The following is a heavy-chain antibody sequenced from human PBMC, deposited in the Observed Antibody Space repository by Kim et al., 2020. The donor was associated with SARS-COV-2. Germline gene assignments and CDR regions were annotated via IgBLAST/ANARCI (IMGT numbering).Heavy chain of an antibody. D-gene: IGHD2-2*01. J-gene: IGHJ3*02. CDR1: GFTFTSSA. CDR2: IVVGSGNT. Sequence: SVKVSCKASGFTFTSSAVQWVRQARGQRLEWIGWIVVGSGNTNYAQKFQERVTITRDMSTSTAYMELSSLRSEDTAVYYCAAATTAYCSSTSCYAFDIWGQGTMVTVSS. CDR3: AAATTAYCSSTSCYAFDI. V-gene: IGHV1-58*01.